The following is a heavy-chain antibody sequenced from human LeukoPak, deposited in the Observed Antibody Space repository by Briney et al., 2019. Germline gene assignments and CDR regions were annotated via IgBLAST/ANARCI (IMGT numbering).Heavy chain of an antibody. V-gene: IGHV4-59*01. Sequence: SETLSLTCTVSGGSISSYYWSWIRQPPGKGLEWIGYIYYSGSTNYNLSLKSRVTISVDTSKNQFSLKLSSVTAADTAVYYCARDPGSSSWYGAFDIWGQGTMVTVSS. D-gene: IGHD6-13*01. CDR2: IYYSGST. J-gene: IGHJ3*02. CDR1: GGSISSYY. CDR3: ARDPGSSSWYGAFDI.